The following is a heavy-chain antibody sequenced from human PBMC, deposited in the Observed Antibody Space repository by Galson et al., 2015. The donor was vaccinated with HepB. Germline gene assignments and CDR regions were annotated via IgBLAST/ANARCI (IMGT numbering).Heavy chain of an antibody. V-gene: IGHV3-30*18. Sequence: SLRLSCAASGFVLSNQGMHWVRQAPGKGREWVSMISHDGGSKHYEDSVKGRFTISSDNSSNTLYLQMNSLRAEDTAVYYCAKDLYSSGWYNYFDPWGQGTLVTVSS. CDR3: AKDLYSSGWYNYFDP. CDR2: ISHDGGSK. CDR1: GFVLSNQG. J-gene: IGHJ5*02. D-gene: IGHD6-19*01.